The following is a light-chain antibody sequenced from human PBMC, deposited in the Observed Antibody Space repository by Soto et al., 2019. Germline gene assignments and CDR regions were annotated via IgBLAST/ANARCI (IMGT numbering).Light chain of an antibody. J-gene: IGKJ5*01. Sequence: EIVLTQSPGTLSLSPGERATLSCRASQSVSSNYLAWYQQKPGQAPRLLIYGASTRATGIPARFSGSGSGTDFTLTISRLEPEDFAVYYCQQYGGSPPITFGQGTRLEIK. CDR1: QSVSSNY. V-gene: IGKV3-20*01. CDR2: GAS. CDR3: QQYGGSPPIT.